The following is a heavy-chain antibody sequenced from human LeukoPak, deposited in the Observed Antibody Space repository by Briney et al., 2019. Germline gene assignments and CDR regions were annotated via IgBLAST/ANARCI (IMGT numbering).Heavy chain of an antibody. D-gene: IGHD2-21*02. CDR3: EREEYCGGDCYSHFDY. CDR2: ISSYNGNT. J-gene: IGHJ4*02. V-gene: IGHV1-18*01. CDR1: GYTFTSYG. Sequence: ASVKVSCKSSGYTFTSYGISWVRQAPGQGLEWMRWISSYNGNTNYAQKLQGRVSMTTDTSTSTAYMELRRLRSDDTAVYYCEREEYCGGDCYSHFDYWGQGTLVTVSS.